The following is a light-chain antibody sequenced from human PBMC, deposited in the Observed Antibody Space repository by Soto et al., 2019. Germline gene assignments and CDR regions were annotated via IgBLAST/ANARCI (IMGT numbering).Light chain of an antibody. Sequence: SYELTQPPSVSVAPGKTASISCGGNNIGSKGVHWYQQKPGQAPVLVIYSDTDLPPVIPGRFSGSNSANLATLTISRVEAGDEADYYCQVWDSGSAHVVFGGGTQLTVL. J-gene: IGLJ2*01. V-gene: IGLV3-21*04. CDR2: SDT. CDR1: NIGSKG. CDR3: QVWDSGSAHVV.